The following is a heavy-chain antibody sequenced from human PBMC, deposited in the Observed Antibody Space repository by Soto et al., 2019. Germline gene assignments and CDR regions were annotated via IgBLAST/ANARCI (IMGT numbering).Heavy chain of an antibody. Sequence: GESLKISCKGSGYSFTSYWIGWVRQMPGKGLEWMGIIYPGDSDTRYSPSFQGQVTISADKSISTAYLQWSSLKASDTAMYYCARSTDYYGSGSYWFDPWGQGTLVTVSS. CDR2: IYPGDSDT. CDR1: GYSFTSYW. CDR3: ARSTDYYGSGSYWFDP. J-gene: IGHJ5*02. V-gene: IGHV5-51*01. D-gene: IGHD3-10*01.